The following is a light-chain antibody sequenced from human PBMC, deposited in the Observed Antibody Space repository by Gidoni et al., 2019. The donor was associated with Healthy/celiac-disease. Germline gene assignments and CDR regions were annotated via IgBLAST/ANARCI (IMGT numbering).Light chain of an antibody. V-gene: IGKV3-20*01. CDR3: QQYGSSLIT. J-gene: IGKJ5*01. CDR1: QSVSSSY. Sequence: ETVLTQSPGTMSLAPGERATLSCRASQSVSSSYLDWYQQKPGQAPRLLIYGASSMATGIPVRFSCSSSGTYFTLTISRLEPEYFAVYYCQQYGSSLITFGQGTRLEI. CDR2: GAS.